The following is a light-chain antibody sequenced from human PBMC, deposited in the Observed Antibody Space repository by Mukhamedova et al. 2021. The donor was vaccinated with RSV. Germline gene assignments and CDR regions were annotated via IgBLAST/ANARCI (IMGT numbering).Light chain of an antibody. CDR3: QHYNNWLST. CDR1: ESVSSN. J-gene: IGKJ1*01. Sequence: LSCRASESVSSNLAWYQQKPGQAPRLLIYDASTRATGIPVRFSGSGSGTELTLTISSMQSEDFALYYCQHYNNWLSTFGQGTKVE. CDR2: DAS. V-gene: IGKV3-15*01.